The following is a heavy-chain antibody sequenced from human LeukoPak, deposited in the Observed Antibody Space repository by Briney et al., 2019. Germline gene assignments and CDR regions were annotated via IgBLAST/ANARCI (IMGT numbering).Heavy chain of an antibody. D-gene: IGHD3-3*01. CDR3: AKDRGVDFWSGYYLDY. Sequence: GGSLRLSCAASGFTFSNYAVTWVSQDPGKGLEWVSSITGSGGGTYYADSVKGRFTISRDNSKNTVFLQINSLKAEDTAVYYCAKDRGVDFWSGYYLDYWGQGTMVTVCS. CDR1: GFTFSNYA. J-gene: IGHJ4*02. V-gene: IGHV3-23*01. CDR2: ITGSGGGT.